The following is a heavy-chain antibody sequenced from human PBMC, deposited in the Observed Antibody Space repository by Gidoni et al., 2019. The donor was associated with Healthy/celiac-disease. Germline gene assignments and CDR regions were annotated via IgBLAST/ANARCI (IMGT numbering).Heavy chain of an antibody. Sequence: WMGGIIPIFGTANYAQKFQGRVTITADESTSTAYMELSSLRSEDTAVYYCARDRIVGATYLFGYYYYMDVWGKGTTVTVSS. D-gene: IGHD1-26*01. CDR3: ARDRIVGATYLFGYYYYMDV. CDR2: IIPIFGTA. V-gene: IGHV1-69*01. J-gene: IGHJ6*03.